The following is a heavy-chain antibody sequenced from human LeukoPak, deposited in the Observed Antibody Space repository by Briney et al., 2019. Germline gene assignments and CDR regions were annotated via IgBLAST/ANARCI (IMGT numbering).Heavy chain of an antibody. J-gene: IGHJ4*02. D-gene: IGHD4-17*01. CDR2: IKSKTDGGTT. CDR1: GFIFSNAW. Sequence: GGSLRLSCAASGFIFSNAWMSWVRQAPGKGLEWVGHIKSKTDGGTTDYAAPVKGRITISRDDSKNTLYLQMNSLKTEDTAVYYCTTVSDGDYLDYWGQGTQVTVSS. V-gene: IGHV3-15*01. CDR3: TTVSDGDYLDY.